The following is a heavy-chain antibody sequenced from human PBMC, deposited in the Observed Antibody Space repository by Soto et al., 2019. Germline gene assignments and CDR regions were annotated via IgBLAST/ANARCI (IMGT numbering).Heavy chain of an antibody. CDR3: AKERYAQLWLEDYGMDV. Sequence: GGSLRLSCAASGFTFSSYGIHWVRQAPGKGLEWVAVISSDGSNKDYADSVEGRFTISRDNFKNTLYLQMNSLRAEDTAVYHCAKERYAQLWLEDYGMDVWGQGTTVTVSS. CDR1: GFTFSSYG. V-gene: IGHV3-30*18. CDR2: ISSDGSNK. D-gene: IGHD5-18*01. J-gene: IGHJ6*02.